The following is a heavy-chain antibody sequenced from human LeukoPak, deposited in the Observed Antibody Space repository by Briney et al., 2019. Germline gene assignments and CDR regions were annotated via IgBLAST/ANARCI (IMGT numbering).Heavy chain of an antibody. D-gene: IGHD5-12*01. CDR1: GDSLSGYY. CDR2: IYYSGST. Sequence: SETLSLTCTVSGDSLSGYYWSWIRQPPGKGLEWIGYIYYSGSTNYNPSLKSRVTISVDTSKNQFSLKLSSVTAADTAVYYCARDLSGYERIFDYWGQGTLVTVSS. CDR3: ARDLSGYERIFDY. J-gene: IGHJ4*02. V-gene: IGHV4-59*01.